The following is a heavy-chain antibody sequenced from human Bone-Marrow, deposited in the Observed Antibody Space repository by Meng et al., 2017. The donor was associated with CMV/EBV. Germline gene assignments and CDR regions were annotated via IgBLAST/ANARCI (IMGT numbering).Heavy chain of an antibody. CDR2: ISHSGDT. J-gene: IGHJ4*02. V-gene: IGHV4-38-2*02. D-gene: IGHD4-17*01. CDR3: ARGDYGDDY. CDR1: GYSIRSGFY. Sequence: SETLSLTCTVSGYSIRSGFYWGWIRQPPGKGLEWIGSISHSGDTYYNPSLKSRVIISVDTSKNQFSLKLSSVTAADTAVYYCARGDYGDDYWGQGTLVTV.